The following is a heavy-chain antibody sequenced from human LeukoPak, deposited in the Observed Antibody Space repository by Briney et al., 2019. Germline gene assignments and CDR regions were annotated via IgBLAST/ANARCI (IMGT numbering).Heavy chain of an antibody. J-gene: IGHJ4*02. Sequence: SGGSLRLSCAASGFTVSSNYMSWVRQAPGKGLEWASFIFSGGNTNYADSVKGRFTISRDNSKNTLYLQMNSLRAEDTAVYYCARNLPMDYWGQGTLVTVSS. CDR1: GFTVSSNY. V-gene: IGHV3-66*01. CDR2: IFSGGNT. D-gene: IGHD1-14*01. CDR3: ARNLPMDY.